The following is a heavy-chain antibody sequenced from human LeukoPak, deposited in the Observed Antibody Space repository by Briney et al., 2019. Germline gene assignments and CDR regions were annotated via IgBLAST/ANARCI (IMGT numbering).Heavy chain of an antibody. CDR2: ISSSSSYI. Sequence: PGGSLRLSCAASGFTFSSYSMNWVRQAPGKGLEWVSSISSSSSYICYADSVKGRFTISRDNAKNSLYLQMNSLRAEDTAVYYCASHQVPFDYWGQGTLVTVSS. V-gene: IGHV3-21*01. CDR3: ASHQVPFDY. J-gene: IGHJ4*02. CDR1: GFTFSSYS.